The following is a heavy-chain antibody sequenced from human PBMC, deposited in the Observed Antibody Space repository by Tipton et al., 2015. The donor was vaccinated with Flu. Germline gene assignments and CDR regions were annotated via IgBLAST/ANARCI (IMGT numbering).Heavy chain of an antibody. CDR1: GGSISSYY. CDR3: ARLAYSYDIRGYYFDS. J-gene: IGHJ4*02. CDR2: ILTGGST. D-gene: IGHD5-18*01. V-gene: IGHV4-4*07. Sequence: TLSLTCSVSGGSISSYYWSWIRQPAGKGLEWIGRILTGGSTNYDPSLKSLVTMSVDTSKNQFSLKLSSVTAADTAVYYCARLAYSYDIRGYYFDSWGQGTLVTVSS.